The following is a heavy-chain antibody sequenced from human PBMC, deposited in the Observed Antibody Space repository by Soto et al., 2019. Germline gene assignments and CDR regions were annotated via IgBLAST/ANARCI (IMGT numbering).Heavy chain of an antibody. J-gene: IGHJ3*01. V-gene: IGHV3-48*01. D-gene: IGHD3-22*01. Sequence: GGSLRLSCAASGFTFRNYGMNWVRQAPGKGLERVSYIGIGSSTTYYADSVKGRFTISRDNAKNSLYLQMNSLRAEDTAVYYCARDQLYYNDISGRPLNAFDVWGQGTMVTVSS. CDR2: IGIGSSTT. CDR1: GFTFRNYG. CDR3: ARDQLYYNDISGRPLNAFDV.